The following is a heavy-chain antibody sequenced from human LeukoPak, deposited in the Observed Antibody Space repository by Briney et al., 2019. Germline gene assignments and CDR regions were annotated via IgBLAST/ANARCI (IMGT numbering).Heavy chain of an antibody. Sequence: PGGSLRLACAASGFTFSDYYMSWIRQAPGKGLEWIGEINHSGSTSYNPSLKSRVTISVDTSKNQFSLKLSSVTAADTAVYYCASLILTGYQRDYWGQGTLVTVSS. D-gene: IGHD3-9*01. J-gene: IGHJ4*02. CDR1: GFTFSDYY. V-gene: IGHV4-34*01. CDR2: INHSGST. CDR3: ASLILTGYQRDY.